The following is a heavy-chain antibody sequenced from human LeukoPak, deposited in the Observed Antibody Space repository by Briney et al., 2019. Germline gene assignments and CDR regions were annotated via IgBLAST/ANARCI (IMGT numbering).Heavy chain of an antibody. V-gene: IGHV4-4*02. CDR2: IYHSGST. CDR3: ARATSGDYYGSGSYFDY. CDR1: GGSISSSNW. D-gene: IGHD3-10*01. Sequence: SETLSLTCAVSGGSISSSNWWSWVRQPLGKGLEWIGEIYHSGSTNYNPSLKSRVTISVDKSKNQFSLKLSSVTAADTAVYYCARATSGDYYGSGSYFDYWGQGTLVTVSS. J-gene: IGHJ4*02.